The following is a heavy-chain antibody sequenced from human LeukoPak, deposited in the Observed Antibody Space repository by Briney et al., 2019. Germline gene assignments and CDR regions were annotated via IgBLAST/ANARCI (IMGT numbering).Heavy chain of an antibody. Sequence: VASVKVSCKASGYTFTSYGISWVRQAPGQGLEWMGWISAYNGNTNYAQKLQGRVTMTTDTSTITAYMELRSLRSDDTAVYYCARDHRAYSSSGHDYWGQGTLVTVSS. CDR3: ARDHRAYSSSGHDY. J-gene: IGHJ4*02. V-gene: IGHV1-18*01. CDR1: GYTFTSYG. D-gene: IGHD6-6*01. CDR2: ISAYNGNT.